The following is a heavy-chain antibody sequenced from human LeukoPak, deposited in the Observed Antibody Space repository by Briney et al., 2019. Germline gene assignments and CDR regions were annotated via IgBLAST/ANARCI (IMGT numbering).Heavy chain of an antibody. V-gene: IGHV4-4*02. D-gene: IGHD3-16*01. Sequence: GSLRLSCAASRFTFRNYAMHWVRQSPGKGLEWIGEIYHRGNSNYNPSLKSRVSISVDTSKNQFSLKVTSLTAADTAVYYCARAFHPPAFAFGRAPYYFDLWGQGTLVTVSS. CDR1: RFTFRNYA. CDR3: ARAFHPPAFAFGRAPYYFDL. CDR2: IYHRGNS. J-gene: IGHJ4*01.